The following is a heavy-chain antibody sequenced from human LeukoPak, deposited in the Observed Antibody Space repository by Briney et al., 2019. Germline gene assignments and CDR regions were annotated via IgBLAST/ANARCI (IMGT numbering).Heavy chain of an antibody. CDR3: ARGRWRYDSSGYYYDY. D-gene: IGHD3-22*01. CDR2: INHSGST. Sequence: SETLSLTCAVYGGSFSGYYWSWIRQHPGKGLEWIGEINHSGSTNYNPSLKSRVTISVDTSKNQFSLKLSSVTAADTAVYYCARGRWRYDSSGYYYDYWGQGTLVTVSS. J-gene: IGHJ4*02. CDR1: GGSFSGYY. V-gene: IGHV4-34*01.